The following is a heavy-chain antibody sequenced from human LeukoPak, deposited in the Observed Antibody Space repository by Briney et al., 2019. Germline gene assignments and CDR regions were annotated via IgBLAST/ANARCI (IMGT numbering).Heavy chain of an antibody. V-gene: IGHV3-23*01. CDR1: GFTFGSYA. D-gene: IGHD6-19*01. CDR2: ISGSGAST. Sequence: GGSLRLSCAASGFTFGSYAMYWVRQAPGKGLEWVSAISGSGASTFDADSVKGRFTISRDNSENEVYLKMISLRDDDTGVYYCAKSTAGYSSARYHGWTVEYWGQGTLVTVSS. CDR3: AKSTAGYSSARYHGWTVEY. J-gene: IGHJ4*02.